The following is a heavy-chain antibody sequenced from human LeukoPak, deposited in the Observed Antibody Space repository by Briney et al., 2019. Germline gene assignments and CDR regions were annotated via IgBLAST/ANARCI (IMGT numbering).Heavy chain of an antibody. V-gene: IGHV3-48*04. CDR1: GFTFSSYS. CDR3: ARVRLDYYGSGSYSGPPGVGMDV. Sequence: GGSLRLSCAASGFTFSSYSMNWVRQAPGKGLEWVSYISSSSSTIYYADSVKGRFTISRDNAKNSLYLQMNSLRAEDTAVYYCARVRLDYYGSGSYSGPPGVGMDVWGQGTTVTVSS. CDR2: ISSSSSTI. J-gene: IGHJ6*02. D-gene: IGHD3-10*01.